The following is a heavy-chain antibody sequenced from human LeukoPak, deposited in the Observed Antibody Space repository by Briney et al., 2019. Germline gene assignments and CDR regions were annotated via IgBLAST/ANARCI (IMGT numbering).Heavy chain of an antibody. V-gene: IGHV3-23*01. J-gene: IGHJ4*02. Sequence: GGSLRLSCAASGFTFSSYAMTWVRQAPGKGLEWVSLISGSGGSTYYADSVKGRFMISRDNSKNTLYLQMNSLRVEDTAAYYCATDSMYSGNYGAFDYWGQGTLVTVSS. CDR2: ISGSGGST. CDR3: ATDSMYSGNYGAFDY. CDR1: GFTFSSYA. D-gene: IGHD1-26*01.